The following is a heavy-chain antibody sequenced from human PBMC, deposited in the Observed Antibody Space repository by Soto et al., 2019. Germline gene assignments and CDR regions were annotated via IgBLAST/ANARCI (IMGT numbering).Heavy chain of an antibody. V-gene: IGHV4-30-4*08. Sequence: PSETLSLTCTVSGGSISSGGYYWSWIRQHPGKGLEWIGYIYYSGSTYYNPSLKSRVTISVDTSKNQFSLKLSSVTAADTAVYYCARDSYDSSGYYPLIWGQGTLVTVSS. CDR1: GGSISSGGYY. CDR3: ARDSYDSSGYYPLI. CDR2: IYYSGST. J-gene: IGHJ4*02. D-gene: IGHD3-22*01.